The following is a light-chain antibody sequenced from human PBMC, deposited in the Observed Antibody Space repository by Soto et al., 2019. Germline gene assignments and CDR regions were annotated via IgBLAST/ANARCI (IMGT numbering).Light chain of an antibody. CDR1: SSDIGGYNS. CDR3: SSHAGINNVV. J-gene: IGLJ3*02. CDR2: EVN. Sequence: QSALTQPPSASGSPGQSVTISCTGTSSDIGGYNSVSWYQQHPGKAPRLMIYEVNKRPSGVPDRFSGSKSGYTASLTVSGLQTEDEAFYYCSSHAGINNVVFGGGTKLTVL. V-gene: IGLV2-8*01.